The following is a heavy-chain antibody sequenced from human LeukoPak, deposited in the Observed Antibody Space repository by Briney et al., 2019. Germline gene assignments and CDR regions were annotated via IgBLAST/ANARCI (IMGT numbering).Heavy chain of an antibody. V-gene: IGHV4-61*02. CDR3: ARAGHITSEGETAMVFDP. D-gene: IGHD5-18*01. CDR2: IYTSGST. CDR1: GGSIGSGSYY. J-gene: IGHJ5*02. Sequence: SETLSLTCTVSGGSIGSGSYYWSWIRQPAGKGLEWIGRIYTSGSTNYNPSLKSRVTISVDTSKNQFSLKLSSVTAADTAVYYCARAGHITSEGETAMVFDPWGQGTLVTVSS.